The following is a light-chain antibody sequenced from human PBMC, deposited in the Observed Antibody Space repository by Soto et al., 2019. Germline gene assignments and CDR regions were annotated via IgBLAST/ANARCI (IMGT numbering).Light chain of an antibody. J-gene: IGKJ3*01. V-gene: IGKV1-5*03. CDR3: QQYNSYSRFT. CDR2: KAS. Sequence: DIQMTQSPSTLSASVGDRVTITCRASQSISSWLAWYQQKPGKAPKLLIYKASSLESGVPSRFSGSGSVTEFTLTISCLQPDDFATYYCQQYNSYSRFTFGPGTKVDIK. CDR1: QSISSW.